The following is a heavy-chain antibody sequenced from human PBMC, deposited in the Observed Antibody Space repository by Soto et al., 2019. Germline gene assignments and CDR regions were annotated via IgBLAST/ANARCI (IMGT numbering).Heavy chain of an antibody. Sequence: ASVKVSCKASGGTFSSYAISWVRQAPGQGLEWMGGIIPIFGTANYAQKFQGRVTITADESTSTAYMELSSLRSEDTAVYYCAGCSGGSCYSNYYYGMDVWGQGTTVTVS. CDR3: AGCSGGSCYSNYYYGMDV. CDR2: IIPIFGTA. D-gene: IGHD2-15*01. V-gene: IGHV1-69*13. J-gene: IGHJ6*02. CDR1: GGTFSSYA.